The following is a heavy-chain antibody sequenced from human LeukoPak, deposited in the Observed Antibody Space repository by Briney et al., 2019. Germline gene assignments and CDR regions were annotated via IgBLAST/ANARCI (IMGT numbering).Heavy chain of an antibody. J-gene: IGHJ4*02. CDR1: GFTFSGYW. V-gene: IGHV3-7*01. CDR2: IKQDGYEK. D-gene: IGHD1-26*01. CDR3: ARDKIVGPTTLDY. Sequence: GGSLRLSCAASGFTFSGYWMSWVRQTPEKGLEWVANIKQDGYEKYYVDSVKGRFTISRDNAKNSLYLQMNSLRADDTAIYYYARDKIVGPTTLDYWGQGTLDTVSS.